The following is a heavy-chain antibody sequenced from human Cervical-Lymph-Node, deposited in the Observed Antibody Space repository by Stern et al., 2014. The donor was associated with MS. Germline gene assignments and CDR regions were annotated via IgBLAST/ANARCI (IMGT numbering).Heavy chain of an antibody. CDR3: ARDGPNYDHNGRGDAFDV. CDR2: ISYDGSNK. Sequence: VQLVESGGGVVQPGGSLRLSCAASGFPFSGPGLHWVRQAPGKGLEWVALISYDGSNKWYAESVKGRFAISRDSSRNTMFLQMNTLRLEDAAVYYCARDGPNYDHNGRGDAFDVWGQGAMVTVSP. V-gene: IGHV3-33*05. CDR1: GFPFSGPG. D-gene: IGHD3-22*01. J-gene: IGHJ3*01.